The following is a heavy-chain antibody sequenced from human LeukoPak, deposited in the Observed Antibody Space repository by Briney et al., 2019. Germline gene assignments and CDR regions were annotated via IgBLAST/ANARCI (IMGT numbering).Heavy chain of an antibody. CDR3: SRDGGEGGNSAFDI. V-gene: IGHV3-72*01. J-gene: IGHJ3*02. CDR2: IRRGANSYTT. CDR1: GFTFSDYI. D-gene: IGHD3-16*01. Sequence: GGSLRLSCAASGFTFSDYILDWVRQAPGKGLEWVGRIRRGANSYTTEYASSVKGRFTISRDDSKNSLYLHMNSLKTEDTAVYHCSRDGGEGGNSAFDIWGQGTMVTVSS.